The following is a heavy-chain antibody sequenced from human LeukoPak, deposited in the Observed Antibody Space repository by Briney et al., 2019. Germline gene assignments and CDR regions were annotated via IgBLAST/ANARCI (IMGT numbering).Heavy chain of an antibody. CDR2: IIPILGIA. V-gene: IGHV1-69*04. CDR1: GGTFSSYA. J-gene: IGHJ4*02. D-gene: IGHD6-19*01. Sequence: SVKVSCKASGGTFSSYAIIWVRQAPGQGLEWMGRIIPILGIANYAQKFQGRVTITADKSTSTAYMELSSLRSEDTAVYYCARDTTPAYSSGWYSSYYWGQGTLVTVSS. CDR3: ARDTTPAYSSGWYSSYY.